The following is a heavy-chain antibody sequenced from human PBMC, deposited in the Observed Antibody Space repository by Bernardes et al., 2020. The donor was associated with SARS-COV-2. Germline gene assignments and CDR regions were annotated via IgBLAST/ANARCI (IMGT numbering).Heavy chain of an antibody. CDR2: FDPEDGET. CDR1: GYTLTELS. J-gene: IGHJ5*02. D-gene: IGHD1-7*01. CDR3: ATGPPSGTIAWFDP. Sequence: NVSCKVSGYTLTELSMHWVRQAPGKGLEWMGGFDPEDGETIYAQKFQGRVTMTEDTSTDTAYMELSSLRSEDTAVYYCATGPPSGTIAWFDPWGQGTLVTVSS. V-gene: IGHV1-24*01.